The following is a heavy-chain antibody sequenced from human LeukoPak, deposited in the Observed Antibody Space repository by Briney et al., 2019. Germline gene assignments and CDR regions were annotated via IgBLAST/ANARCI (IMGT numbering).Heavy chain of an antibody. CDR1: GGSISSYY. CDR2: INHSGST. CDR3: ARGRRGNTVTNARPDYYYGMDV. Sequence: SETLSLTCTVSGGSISSYYWSWIRQPPGKGLEWIGEINHSGSTNHNPSLKSRVTISVDTSKNQFSLKLSSVTAADTAVYYCARGRRGNTVTNARPDYYYGMDVWGQGTTVTVSS. D-gene: IGHD4-17*01. V-gene: IGHV4-34*01. J-gene: IGHJ6*02.